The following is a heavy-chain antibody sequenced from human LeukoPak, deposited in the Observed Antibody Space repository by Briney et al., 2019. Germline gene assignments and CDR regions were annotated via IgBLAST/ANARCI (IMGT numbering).Heavy chain of an antibody. V-gene: IGHV4-4*07. CDR2: IYTSGST. Sequence: PSETLSLTCTVSGGSISSYYWSWIRQPAGKGLEWIGRIYTSGSTNYNPSLKSRVTISVDTSKNQFSLKLSSVTAADTAVYYCARLRRRRYVALSRVIDYWGQGTLVTVSS. D-gene: IGHD5-12*01. CDR1: GGSISSYY. CDR3: ARLRRRRYVALSRVIDY. J-gene: IGHJ4*02.